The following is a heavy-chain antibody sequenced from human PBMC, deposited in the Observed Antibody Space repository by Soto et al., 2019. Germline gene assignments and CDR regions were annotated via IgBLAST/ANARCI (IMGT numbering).Heavy chain of an antibody. J-gene: IGHJ5*02. CDR2: ISDSGTSI. V-gene: IGHV3-11*01. Sequence: GSLRLSCVASGFTFSDYYMTWIRQAPGKGLEWVSHISDSGTSIYYADSVKGRFTISRDNANKSLYLHMNSLRVEDTAVYYCARDTAFVASGFLDPWGQGTLVTVSS. CDR1: GFTFSDYY. D-gene: IGHD3-22*01. CDR3: ARDTAFVASGFLDP.